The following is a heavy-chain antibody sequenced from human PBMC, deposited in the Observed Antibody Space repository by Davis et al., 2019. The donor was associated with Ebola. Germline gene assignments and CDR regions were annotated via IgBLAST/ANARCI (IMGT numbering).Heavy chain of an antibody. CDR2: ISYDGSNK. CDR3: ARTTFGGIIAS. CDR1: GFTVSSNY. V-gene: IGHV3-30-3*01. Sequence: GESLKISCAASGFTVSSNYMSWVRQAPGKGLEWVAVISYDGSNKYYADSVKGRFTISRDNSKNTLYLQMNSLRAEDTAVYYCARTTFGGIIASWGQGTLVTVSS. D-gene: IGHD3-16*02. J-gene: IGHJ4*02.